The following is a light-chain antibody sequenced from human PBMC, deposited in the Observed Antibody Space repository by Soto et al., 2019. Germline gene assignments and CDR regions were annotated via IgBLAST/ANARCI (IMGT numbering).Light chain of an antibody. J-gene: IGLJ1*01. CDR1: SSDVGSYNL. Sequence: QSALTQPASVSGSPGQSITISCTGTSSDVGSYNLVSWYQQHPGKAPKLRIYEGSKRPSGVSNRFSGSKSDNTASLTISGLQAEDEADYYCCAYAGSSTYGFGTGTKVTGL. CDR3: CAYAGSSTYG. V-gene: IGLV2-23*01. CDR2: EGS.